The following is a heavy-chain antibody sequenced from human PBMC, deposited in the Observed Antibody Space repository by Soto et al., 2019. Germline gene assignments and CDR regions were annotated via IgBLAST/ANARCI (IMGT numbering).Heavy chain of an antibody. CDR3: ARSDYYEDTGTFEN. CDR1: CYKFSDFG. V-gene: IGHV1-18*04. CDR2: ISGKNGNT. Sequence: GXSAKVSFKASCYKFSDFGITWVRQAPGQGLEWMGWISGKNGNTNYAQKVQGRVTLTADTSTRTAYMEMRALTSDDTGIYYCARSDYYEDTGTFENWGQGTPVTV. J-gene: IGHJ4*02. D-gene: IGHD4-17*01.